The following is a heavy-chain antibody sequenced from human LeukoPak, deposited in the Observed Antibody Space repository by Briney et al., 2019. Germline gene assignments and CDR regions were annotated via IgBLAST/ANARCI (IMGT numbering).Heavy chain of an antibody. D-gene: IGHD6-13*01. CDR3: AKVSIAAAGTWWFDP. J-gene: IGHJ5*02. Sequence: GGSLRLSCAASGFTFSSYGMSWVRQAPGKGLEWVSAISGSGGSTYYADSVKGRFTISRDNSKNTLYLQMNSLRAEDTAVYYCAKVSIAAAGTWWFDPWGQGTLVTVSS. CDR1: GFTFSSYG. CDR2: ISGSGGST. V-gene: IGHV3-23*01.